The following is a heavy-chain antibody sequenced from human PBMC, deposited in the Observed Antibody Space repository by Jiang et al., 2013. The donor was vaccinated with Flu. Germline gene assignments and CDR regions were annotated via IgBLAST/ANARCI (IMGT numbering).Heavy chain of an antibody. J-gene: IGHJ4*02. Sequence: QLLESGEAWSRPGRSLRLSCVASGSTFSIYGMHWVRQAPGKGLEWVAVISYDGTNKYYADSVKGRFTISRDNSKNTLYLQMNSLRVEDTAVYSCAKEVHYYDSSGYYPPNDWGQGTLVTVSS. CDR1: GSTFSIYG. D-gene: IGHD3-22*01. CDR3: AKEVHYYDSSGYYPPND. V-gene: IGHV3-30*18. CDR2: ISYDGTNK.